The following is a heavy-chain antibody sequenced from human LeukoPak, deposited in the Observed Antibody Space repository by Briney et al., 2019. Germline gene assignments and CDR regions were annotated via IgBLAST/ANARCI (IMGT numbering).Heavy chain of an antibody. CDR3: ARQSRGMAVAGLDY. CDR2: IYYSGST. CDR1: GGSISSRSHY. D-gene: IGHD6-19*01. J-gene: IGHJ4*02. V-gene: IGHV4-61*01. Sequence: SETLSLTCTVSGGSISSRSHYWTWTRQPPGKGLEWIGYIYYSGSTNYNPSLRSRVTISVDTSKNQFSLKLSSVTVADTAVYYCARQSRGMAVAGLDYWGQGTLVTVSS.